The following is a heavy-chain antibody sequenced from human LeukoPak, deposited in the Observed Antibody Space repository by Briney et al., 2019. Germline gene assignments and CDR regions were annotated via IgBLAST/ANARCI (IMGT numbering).Heavy chain of an antibody. Sequence: SEALSLSCTVPGGSLSSYFRSSIRQPPGKGLEWIGRIYTSGSTYYNPSLKSRFTMSVDTSKNQFSLQMSSVTAADTAVYYCASSAAAGTSGWFDRWGQGTLVTVSS. J-gene: IGHJ5*02. CDR3: ASSAAAGTSGWFDR. D-gene: IGHD6-13*01. CDR2: IYTSGST. V-gene: IGHV4-4*07. CDR1: GGSLSSYF.